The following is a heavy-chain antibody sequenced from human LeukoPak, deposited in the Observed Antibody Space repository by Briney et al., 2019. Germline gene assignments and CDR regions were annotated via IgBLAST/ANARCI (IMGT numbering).Heavy chain of an antibody. CDR3: AKDLPPYGSGTGDAFDI. D-gene: IGHD3-10*01. J-gene: IGHJ3*02. V-gene: IGHV3-30*02. Sequence: PGGSLRLSCAASGFTFSSYGMHWVRQAPGKGLEWVAVIWYDGSNKYYADSVKGRFTISRDNSKNTLYLQMNSLRAEDTAVYYCAKDLPPYGSGTGDAFDIWGQGTMVTVSS. CDR1: GFTFSSYG. CDR2: IWYDGSNK.